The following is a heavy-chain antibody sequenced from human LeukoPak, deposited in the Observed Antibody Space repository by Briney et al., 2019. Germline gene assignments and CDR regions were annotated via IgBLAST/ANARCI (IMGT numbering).Heavy chain of an antibody. CDR2: ISGSGDST. CDR1: GFTFSDYY. CDR3: AKDSVVVAGLVNYFDS. D-gene: IGHD6-19*01. Sequence: GGSLRLSCAASGFTFSDYYMSWIRQAPGKGLEWVSAISGSGDSTFYTDSVKGRFTISRDNSRNTLYLQMKSLRAEDTAVYYCAKDSVVVAGLVNYFDSWGQGTLVTVSS. J-gene: IGHJ4*02. V-gene: IGHV3-23*01.